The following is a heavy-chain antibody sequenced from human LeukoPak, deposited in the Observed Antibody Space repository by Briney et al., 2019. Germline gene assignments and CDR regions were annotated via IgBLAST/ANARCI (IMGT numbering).Heavy chain of an antibody. V-gene: IGHV1-8*01. CDR1: GYTFTSYD. D-gene: IGHD5/OR15-5a*01. J-gene: IGHJ4*02. Sequence: VASVKVSCKASGYTFTSYDINWVRQATGQGLEWMGWMNPNSGNTGYAQKFQGRVTMTRNTSISTAYMELSRLTSDDTAVYYCARLVGLSTTASYWGQGTLVIVSS. CDR3: ARLVGLSTTASY. CDR2: MNPNSGNT.